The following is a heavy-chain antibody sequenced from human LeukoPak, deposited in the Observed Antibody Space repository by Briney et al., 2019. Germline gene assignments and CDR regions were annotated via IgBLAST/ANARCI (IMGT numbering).Heavy chain of an antibody. D-gene: IGHD5-18*01. CDR2: IYYSGGT. CDR3: ARQLGYSYGLYYFDY. V-gene: IGHV4-39*01. CDR1: GGSISSSSYY. J-gene: IGHJ4*02. Sequence: PSETLSLTCTVSGGSISSSSYYWGWIRQPPRKGLEWIGSIYYSGGTYYNPSLKSRVTISVDTSKNQFSLKLSSVTAADTAVYYCARQLGYSYGLYYFDYWGQGTLVTVSS.